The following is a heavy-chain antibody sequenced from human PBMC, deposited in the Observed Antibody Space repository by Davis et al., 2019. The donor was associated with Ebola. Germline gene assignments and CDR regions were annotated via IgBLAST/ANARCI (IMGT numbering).Heavy chain of an antibody. CDR2: INSDGTHR. CDR1: RFTFRNSW. D-gene: IGHD3-16*01. J-gene: IGHJ4*02. Sequence: PGGSLRLSCAASRFTFRNSWMHWVRPGPGKGLEWVSCINSDGTHRTYADSMKGRFTISRDNSKNTLYLQMNSLRGEDTAVYYCARDWVPDSWGQGTPVTVSS. CDR3: ARDWVPDS. V-gene: IGHV3-74*03.